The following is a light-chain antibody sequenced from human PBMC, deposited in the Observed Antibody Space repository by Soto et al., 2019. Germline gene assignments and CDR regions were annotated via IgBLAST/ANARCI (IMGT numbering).Light chain of an antibody. CDR3: LQYHNLWA. J-gene: IGKJ1*01. CDR1: QNIYSN. CDR2: RPS. Sequence: ILMTQSPASLSVSPGERATLSCRASQNIYSNIAWYQHRPGQAPRLLIYRPSTRATGVPARFSGSGSGTEFTLTISSLQSEDFTVYSCLQYHNLWAFGQGTKVEIK. V-gene: IGKV3-15*01.